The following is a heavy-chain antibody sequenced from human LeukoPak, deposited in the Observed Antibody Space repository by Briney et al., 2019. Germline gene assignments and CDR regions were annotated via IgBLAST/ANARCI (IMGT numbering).Heavy chain of an antibody. D-gene: IGHD6-19*01. CDR2: IYYSGST. CDR3: AAPRGYSSGWYSPLNWFDP. CDR1: GGSISSSSYY. Sequence: SETLSLTCTVSGGSISSSSYYWGWIRQPPGKGLEWIGSIYYSGSTYYNPSLKSRVTISVDTSKNQFSLKLSSVTAADTTVYYCAAPRGYSSGWYSPLNWFDPWGQGTLVTVSS. J-gene: IGHJ5*02. V-gene: IGHV4-39*01.